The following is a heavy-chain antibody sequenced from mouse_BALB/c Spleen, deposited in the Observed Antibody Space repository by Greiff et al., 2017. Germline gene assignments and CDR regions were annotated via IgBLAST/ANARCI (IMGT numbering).Heavy chain of an antibody. D-gene: IGHD2-2*01. V-gene: IGHV1-63*02. CDR3: AREGGYGYDDGAMDY. Sequence: VQLQQSGAELVRPGTSVKISCKASGYTFTNYWLGWVKQRPGHGLEWIGDIYPGGGYTNYNEKFKGKATLTADTSSSTAYMQLSSLTSEDSAVYFCAREGGYGYDDGAMDYWGQGTSVTVSS. CDR2: IYPGGGYT. J-gene: IGHJ4*01. CDR1: GYTFTNYW.